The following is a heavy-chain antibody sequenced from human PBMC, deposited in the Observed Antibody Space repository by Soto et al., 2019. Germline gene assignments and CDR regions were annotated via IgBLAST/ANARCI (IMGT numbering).Heavy chain of an antibody. CDR1: GGTFSTYT. Sequence: QVHLVQSGAEVRKPGSSVKVSCKTSGGTFSTYTIYWVRQAPGQGLEWMGRIIPLFGTTRYAQNFQDRVTITAAESTSTTYMELSRLRAEDTALYYCARRLDDRADEGFDVWGEGTAVTVSA. D-gene: IGHD3-16*01. CDR2: IIPLFGTT. V-gene: IGHV1-69*18. CDR3: ARRLDDRADEGFDV. J-gene: IGHJ3*01.